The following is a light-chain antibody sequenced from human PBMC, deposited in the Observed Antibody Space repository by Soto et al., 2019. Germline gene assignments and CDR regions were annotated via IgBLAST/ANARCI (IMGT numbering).Light chain of an antibody. CDR3: TSYAGSDNPVL. CDR1: SSDVGSYNL. CDR2: EVS. Sequence: QSALTQPASVSGSPGQSITISCTGTSSDVGSYNLVSWYQQHPGKAPKLMIYEVSKRPSGVSNRFSGSKSGNTASLTISGLQPEDEADYYCTSYAGSDNPVLFGGGTKVTVL. J-gene: IGLJ2*01. V-gene: IGLV2-23*02.